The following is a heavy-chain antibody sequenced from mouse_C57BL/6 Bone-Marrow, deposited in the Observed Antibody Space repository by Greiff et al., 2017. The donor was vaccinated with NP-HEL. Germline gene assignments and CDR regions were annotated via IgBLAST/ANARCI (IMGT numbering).Heavy chain of an antibody. V-gene: IGHV1-18*01. CDR1: GYTFTDYN. Sequence: EVKLQESGPELVKPGASVKIPCKASGYTFTDYNMDWVKQSHGKSLEWIGDINPNNGGTIYNQKFKGKATLTVDKSSSTAYMELRSLTSEDTAVYYCARNFPYYYGLYYFDYWGQGTTLTVSS. CDR2: INPNNGGT. D-gene: IGHD1-1*01. J-gene: IGHJ2*01. CDR3: ARNFPYYYGLYYFDY.